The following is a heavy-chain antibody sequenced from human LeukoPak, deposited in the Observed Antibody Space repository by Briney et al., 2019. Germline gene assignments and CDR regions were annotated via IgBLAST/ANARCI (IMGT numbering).Heavy chain of an antibody. Sequence: SETLSLTCSISGGSISSFFWSWIRQPPGKGLEWIGYIYYSGTTSYNPSLKSRVTISVDTSKNQISLHLTSVSAADTAIYYCARYCGDGICYSEAFDYWGRGTLVTVSS. J-gene: IGHJ4*02. V-gene: IGHV4-59*01. CDR2: IYYSGTT. CDR3: ARYCGDGICYSEAFDY. CDR1: GGSISSFF. D-gene: IGHD2-15*01.